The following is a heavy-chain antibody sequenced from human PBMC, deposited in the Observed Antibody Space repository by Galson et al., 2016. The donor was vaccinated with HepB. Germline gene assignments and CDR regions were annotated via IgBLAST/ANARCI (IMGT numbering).Heavy chain of an antibody. J-gene: IGHJ1*01. CDR3: ARDALGTWDLTT. CDR1: GFTFGSYN. Sequence: SLRLSCAASGFTFGSYNMHWVRQAPGKGLEWVSYISSSSSTVYYADSVKGRFTISRDNAKNSLYLQMTSLRVEDTARYYCARDALGTWDLTTWGQGTLVSVSS. CDR2: ISSSSSTV. V-gene: IGHV3-48*01. D-gene: IGHD1-26*01.